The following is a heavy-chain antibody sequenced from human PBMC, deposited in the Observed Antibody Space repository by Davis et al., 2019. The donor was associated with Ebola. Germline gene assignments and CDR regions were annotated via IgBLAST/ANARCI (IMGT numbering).Heavy chain of an antibody. J-gene: IGHJ5*02. V-gene: IGHV4-38-2*01. CDR1: GYSISSGYY. D-gene: IGHD3-10*01. CDR3: ARGSGSGGLNWFDP. CDR2: RYHSGSI. Sequence: SETLSLTCAVSGYSISSGYYWGWIRQPPGKGLEWIGSRYHSGSIYYNPSLKSRVSISVDTSKNQFSLKLSSVTAADTAVYYCARGSGSGGLNWFDPWGQGTLVTVSS.